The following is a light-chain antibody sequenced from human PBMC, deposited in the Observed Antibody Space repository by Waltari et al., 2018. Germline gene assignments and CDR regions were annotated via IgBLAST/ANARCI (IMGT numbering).Light chain of an antibody. Sequence: QSVLPQPPSVSGAPGQSITISCTGSTSNIGAGYDVHSYQHLPGTAPKLLIYGHNNRPSGVPDRCSGSKSCTSASLAITGLQAEDEADYYCQSYDSSVSAWVFGGGTKLTVV. CDR1: TSNIGAGYD. CDR2: GHN. J-gene: IGLJ3*02. V-gene: IGLV1-40*01. CDR3: QSYDSSVSAWV.